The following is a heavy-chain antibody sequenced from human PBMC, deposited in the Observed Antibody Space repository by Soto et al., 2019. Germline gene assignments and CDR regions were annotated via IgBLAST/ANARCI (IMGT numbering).Heavy chain of an antibody. CDR3: AREAPYYDYVWGSYRPNDAFDI. V-gene: IGHV4-30-4*01. CDR2: IYYSGST. CDR1: GGSISSGDYY. Sequence: QVQLQESGPGLVKPSQTLSLTCTVSGGSISSGDYYWSWIRQPPGKGLEWIGYIYYSGSTYYNPSLKRRVTISVDTSKNQFSLKLSSVTAADTAVYYCAREAPYYDYVWGSYRPNDAFDIWGQGTMVTVSS. J-gene: IGHJ3*02. D-gene: IGHD3-16*02.